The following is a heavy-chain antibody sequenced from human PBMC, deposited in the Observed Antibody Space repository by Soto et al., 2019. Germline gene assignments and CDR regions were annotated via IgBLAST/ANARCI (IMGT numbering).Heavy chain of an antibody. Sequence: QVQLVQSGAEVKKPGSSVKVSCKASGGTFSSYAISWVRQAPGQGLEWMGGIIPIFGTANYAQKFQGRVTITADESTSKVYMELSSLRSEDTAVYYCERDTSSVVIPGWFDPWGQGTLVTVSS. CDR3: ERDTSSVVIPGWFDP. J-gene: IGHJ5*02. CDR1: GGTFSSYA. CDR2: IIPIFGTA. D-gene: IGHD3-22*01. V-gene: IGHV1-69*01.